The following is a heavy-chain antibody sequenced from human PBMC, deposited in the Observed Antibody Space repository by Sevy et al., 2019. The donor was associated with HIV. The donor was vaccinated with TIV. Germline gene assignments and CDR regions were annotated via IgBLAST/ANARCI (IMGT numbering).Heavy chain of an antibody. CDR1: GASITTNTYY. D-gene: IGHD3-3*01. CDR3: ARHEAYDFWGDTIRENYYYGIDV. V-gene: IGHV4-39*01. J-gene: IGHJ6*02. CDR2: IFYSGRS. Sequence: SETLSLTCSVSGASITTNTYYWGWIRQAPGKGLEWIGSIFYSGRSDYNPSLKGRVTISVDTSKNQFSLKLRSLTAAETSVYYCARHEAYDFWGDTIRENYYYGIDVWGQGTTVTVSS.